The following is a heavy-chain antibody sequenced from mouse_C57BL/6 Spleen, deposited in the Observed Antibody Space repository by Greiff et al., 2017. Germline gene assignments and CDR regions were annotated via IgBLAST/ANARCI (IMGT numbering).Heavy chain of an antibody. J-gene: IGHJ2*01. CDR2: IDPSDSYT. D-gene: IGHD1-1*01. Sequence: QVQLQQPGAELVMPGASVKLSCKASGYTFTSYWMHWVKQRPGQGLEWIGEIDPSDSYTNYNQKFKGQSTLTVDKSSSTAYMQLSSLTSEDSAVYYCAIITTVVADYWGQGTTLTVSS. V-gene: IGHV1-69*01. CDR1: GYTFTSYW. CDR3: AIITTVVADY.